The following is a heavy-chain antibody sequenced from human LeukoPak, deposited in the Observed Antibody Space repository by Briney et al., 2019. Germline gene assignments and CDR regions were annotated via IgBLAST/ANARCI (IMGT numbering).Heavy chain of an antibody. V-gene: IGHV1-2*02. J-gene: IGHJ4*02. CDR1: GYTFTGYY. CDR2: INPNSGGT. CDR3: ARKKTLTRGYFDY. Sequence: GASVKVSCKASGYTFTGYYMHWVRQAPGQGLEWMGWINPNSGGTNYAQKFQGRVTMTRDTSISTAYMELSRLRSDDTAVYYCARKKTLTRGYFDYWGQGTLVTVSS.